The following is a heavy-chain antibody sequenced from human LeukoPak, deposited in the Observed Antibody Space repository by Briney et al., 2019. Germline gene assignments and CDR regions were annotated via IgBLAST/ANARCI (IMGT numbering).Heavy chain of an antibody. Sequence: SVKVSCKASGFTFTSSAVQWVRQARGQRREWIGWIVVGSGNTNYAQKFQERVTITRDMSTSTAYMELSSLRSEDTAVYYCAAHPGYSYGKPYYGMDVWGQGTTVTVSS. CDR1: GFTFTSSA. CDR2: IVVGSGNT. J-gene: IGHJ6*02. CDR3: AAHPGYSYGKPYYGMDV. V-gene: IGHV1-58*01. D-gene: IGHD5-18*01.